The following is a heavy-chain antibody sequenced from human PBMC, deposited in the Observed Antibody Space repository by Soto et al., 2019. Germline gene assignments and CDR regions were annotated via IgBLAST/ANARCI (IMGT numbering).Heavy chain of an antibody. CDR1: GFTFSSYA. V-gene: IGHV3-23*01. CDR3: AKVGYCSGGNGPYYYYYGMDV. D-gene: IGHD2-15*01. CDR2: ISGSGGST. J-gene: IGHJ6*02. Sequence: GGSLRLSCAASGFTFSSYAMSWVRQAPGKGLEWVSAISGSGGSTYYADSVKGRFTISREDSKNTLYLQMNSLRAEDTDVYYCAKVGYCSGGNGPYYYYYGMDVWGQGTAVTVSS.